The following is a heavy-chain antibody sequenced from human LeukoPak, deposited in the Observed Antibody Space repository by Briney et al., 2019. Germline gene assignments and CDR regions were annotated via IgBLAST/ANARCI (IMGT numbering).Heavy chain of an antibody. CDR2: ILYDGSNK. Sequence: PGGSLRLSCAASGFTFSSYAMHWVRQAPGKGLEWVAVILYDGSNKYYADSVKGRFTISRDNSKNTLYLQMNSLRAEDTAVYYCARVDDYALYGMDVWGQGTTVTVSS. D-gene: IGHD4-17*01. CDR1: GFTFSSYA. V-gene: IGHV3-30-3*01. CDR3: ARVDDYALYGMDV. J-gene: IGHJ6*02.